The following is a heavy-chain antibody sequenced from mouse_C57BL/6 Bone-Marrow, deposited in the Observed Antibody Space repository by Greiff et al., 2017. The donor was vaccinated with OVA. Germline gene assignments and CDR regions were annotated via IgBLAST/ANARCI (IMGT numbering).Heavy chain of an antibody. CDR3: ARGYYGSSYYAMDY. CDR1: GYAFSSSW. J-gene: IGHJ4*01. V-gene: IGHV1-82*01. D-gene: IGHD1-1*01. Sequence: LVESGPELVKPGASVKISCKASGYAFSSSWMNWVKQRPGKGLEWIGRIYPGDGDTNYNGKFKGKATLTADKSSSTAYMQLSSLTSEDSAVYFCARGYYGSSYYAMDYWGQGTSVTVSS. CDR2: IYPGDGDT.